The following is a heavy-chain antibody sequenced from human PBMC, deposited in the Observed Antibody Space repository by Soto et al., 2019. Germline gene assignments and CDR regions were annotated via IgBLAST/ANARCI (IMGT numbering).Heavy chain of an antibody. CDR3: ARGSGWLQSYFDY. V-gene: IGHV3-21*01. CDR1: GFTFSSYI. CDR2: ISSSSSYI. D-gene: IGHD6-19*01. Sequence: GGSLRLSCAASGFTFSSYIMNWVRQAPGKGLEWVSSISSSSSYIYYADSVKGRFTISRDNAKNSLYLQMNSLRAEDTAVYYCARGSGWLQSYFDYWGQGTLVTVSS. J-gene: IGHJ4*02.